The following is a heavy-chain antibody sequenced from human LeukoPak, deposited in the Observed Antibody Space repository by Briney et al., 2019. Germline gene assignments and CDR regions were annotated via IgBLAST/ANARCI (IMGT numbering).Heavy chain of an antibody. D-gene: IGHD6-19*01. CDR3: ARIGLSEWAVAGTRDY. CDR2: VSYTGDA. Sequence: SETLSLTCTVSGASISTSRSYGAWVRQPPGEELEWIASVSYTGDAYYNPSLKSRVTISVETSKNQFSLKVRSVTASDTAVYYCARIGLSEWAVAGTRDYWGQGTLVTVSS. V-gene: IGHV4-39*07. J-gene: IGHJ4*02. CDR1: GASISTSRSY.